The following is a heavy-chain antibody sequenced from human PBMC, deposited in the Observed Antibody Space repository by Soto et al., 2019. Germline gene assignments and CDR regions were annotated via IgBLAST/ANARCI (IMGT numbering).Heavy chain of an antibody. D-gene: IGHD3-3*01. CDR3: ARVGQNYYGMDV. J-gene: IGHJ6*02. Sequence: ASVKVSCKASGYTFTTYVMYWVRQAPGQRLEWMGWLNAGNDNTEYSQKWQGRVTITRDTSASTVYMELSSLSSEDTAVYYCARVGQNYYGMDVWGQGTTVTVSS. CDR1: GYTFTTYV. CDR2: LNAGNDNT. V-gene: IGHV1-3*01.